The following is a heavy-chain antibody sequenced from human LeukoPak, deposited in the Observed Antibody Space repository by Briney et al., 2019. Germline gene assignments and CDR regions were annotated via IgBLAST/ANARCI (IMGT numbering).Heavy chain of an antibody. CDR1: GGSISGSSYY. CDR2: IYYSGST. Sequence: SETLSLTCTVSGGSISGSSYYWGWIRQPPGKGLEWIGSIYYSGSTYYNPSLKSRVTISVDTSKNQFSLKLNSVTAADTAVYYCARDTPGGFQHWARAPWSPSPQ. CDR3: ARDTPGGFQH. D-gene: IGHD2-15*01. V-gene: IGHV4-39*07. J-gene: IGHJ1*01.